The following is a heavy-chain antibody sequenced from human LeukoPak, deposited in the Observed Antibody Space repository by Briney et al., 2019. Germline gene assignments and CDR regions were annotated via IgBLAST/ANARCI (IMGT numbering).Heavy chain of an antibody. J-gene: IGHJ4*02. CDR3: ARVLDSSSWYSAY. CDR2: IKEDGSEK. D-gene: IGHD6-13*01. CDR1: GFTFSNYW. V-gene: IGHV3-7*01. Sequence: GGSLRLSCAASGFTFSNYWMSWVRQAPGKGLEWVANIKEDGSEKYYVDSVKGRFTISRDNAKNSLSLQVNSLSAEDTAVYYCARVLDSSSWYSAYWGQVTLVTVSS.